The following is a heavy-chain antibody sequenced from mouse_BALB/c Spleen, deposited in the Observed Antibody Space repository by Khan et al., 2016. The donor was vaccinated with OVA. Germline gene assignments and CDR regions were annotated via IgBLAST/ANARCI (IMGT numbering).Heavy chain of an antibody. J-gene: IGHJ4*01. D-gene: IGHD2-12*01. Sequence: QIQLVQSGPEMKKPGETVKISCKASGYTFTNYGMNWVKQSPGKALKWMGWINTFTGEPTYADDFKGRFAFSLETSASTAYLQINNLKNEDTATYFCARPPYFAYSLDHWGQGTSVTVSS. CDR2: INTFTGEP. CDR3: ARPPYFAYSLDH. CDR1: GYTFTNYG. V-gene: IGHV9-3-1*01.